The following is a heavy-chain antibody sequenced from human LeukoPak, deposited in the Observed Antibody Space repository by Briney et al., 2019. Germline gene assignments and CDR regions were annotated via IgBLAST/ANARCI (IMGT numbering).Heavy chain of an antibody. D-gene: IGHD3-9*01. CDR1: GYTFTSYY. V-gene: IGHV1-46*01. CDR3: ARTKPPRDILTGYSYGMDV. Sequence: ASVKVSCKASGYTFTSYYMHWVRQAPGQGLEWMGIINPSGGSTSYAQKFQGRVTMTRDTSTSTVYMELGSLRSEDTAVYYCARTKPPRDILTGYSYGMDVWGQGTTVTVSS. J-gene: IGHJ6*02. CDR2: INPSGGST.